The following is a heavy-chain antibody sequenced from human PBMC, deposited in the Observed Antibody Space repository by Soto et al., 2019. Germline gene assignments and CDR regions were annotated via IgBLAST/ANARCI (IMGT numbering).Heavy chain of an antibody. CDR1: GGSISSGDYY. V-gene: IGHV4-30-4*01. Sequence: SETLARTCTVSGGSISSGDYYLSWIRQPPGKGLEWIGYIYYSGSTYYNPSLRSRVTISVDTSKNQFSLKLSSGNTSDTAVYYWARYNGVAATLEGMDVWGQGTTVTVCS. CDR3: ARYNGVAATLEGMDV. J-gene: IGHJ6*02. CDR2: IYYSGST. D-gene: IGHD2-15*01.